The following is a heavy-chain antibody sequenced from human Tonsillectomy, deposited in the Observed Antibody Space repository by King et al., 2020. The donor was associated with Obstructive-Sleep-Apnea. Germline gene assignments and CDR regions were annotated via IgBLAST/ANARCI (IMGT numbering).Heavy chain of an antibody. Sequence: QLQESGPGLVKPSETLSLTCTVSGGSISSYYWSWIRQPPGKGLEWIGYIYYSGSTNYNPSLKSRVTISVDTSKNQFSLKLSSVTAADTAVYYCARGVGAPKGDWFDPWGQGTLVTVSS. D-gene: IGHD1-26*01. J-gene: IGHJ5*02. CDR3: ARGVGAPKGDWFDP. CDR1: GGSISSYY. V-gene: IGHV4-59*08. CDR2: IYYSGST.